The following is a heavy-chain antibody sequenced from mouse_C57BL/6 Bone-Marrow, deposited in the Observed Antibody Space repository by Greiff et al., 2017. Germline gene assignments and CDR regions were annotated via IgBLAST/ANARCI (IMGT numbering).Heavy chain of an antibody. CDR2: IDPEDGAT. CDR1: GFNIKDYY. J-gene: IGHJ4*01. V-gene: IGHV14-1*01. Sequence: VQLQQSGAELVRPGASVKLSCTASGFNIKDYYMHWVKQRPEQGLEWIGRIDPEDGATEYAPKFQGKATMTADTSSNTAYLQLSSLTSEDTAVYYCTTGYDYDDYAMDDWGQGTSVTVSS. CDR3: TTGYDYDDYAMDD. D-gene: IGHD2-4*01.